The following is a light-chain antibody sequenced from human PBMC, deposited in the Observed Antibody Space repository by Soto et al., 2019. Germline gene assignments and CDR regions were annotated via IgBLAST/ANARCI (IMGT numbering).Light chain of an antibody. CDR1: SSDVGGSDY. CDR3: CSHAGSYTFRV. J-gene: IGLJ1*01. V-gene: IGLV2-11*01. CDR2: DVT. Sequence: QSVLTQPRSVSGSPGQSVTISSTGTSSDVGGSDYVSWFQHYPGKGPKLLIYDVTRRPSGVPDRFSGSKSGNTASLTISGLQVEDEADYYCCSHAGSYTFRVFGTGTKVTVL.